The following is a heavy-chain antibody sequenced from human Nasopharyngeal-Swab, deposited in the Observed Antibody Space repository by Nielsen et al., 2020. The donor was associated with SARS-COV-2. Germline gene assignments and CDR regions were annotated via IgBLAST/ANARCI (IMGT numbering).Heavy chain of an antibody. V-gene: IGHV3-23*01. D-gene: IGHD2/OR15-2a*01. CDR2: ISGSGDISGSGGST. J-gene: IGHJ4*02. CDR1: GYSFRTYG. CDR3: AKDLRGPYFF. Sequence: GGSLRLSCVASGYSFRTYGMSWARQAPGKGLEWVAAISGSGDISGSGGSTYYADSVKGRFTISRDNSKNTLSLQMNSLGAEDTAVYYCAKDLRGPYFFWGQGTLVTVSS.